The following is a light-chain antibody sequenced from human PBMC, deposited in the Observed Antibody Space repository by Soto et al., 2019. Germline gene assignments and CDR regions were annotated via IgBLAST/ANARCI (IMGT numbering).Light chain of an antibody. V-gene: IGKV1-5*01. CDR2: DAS. CDR3: QQYITYSRT. Sequence: ILLTQSPSSLSASVGDRVTITCRASQSISRSLAWYQQKPGKAPKLLIYDASSLERGVPSRFSGSGSGTEFTLTISSLQPDDFATYYCQQYITYSRTFGQGTKVDIK. J-gene: IGKJ1*01. CDR1: QSISRS.